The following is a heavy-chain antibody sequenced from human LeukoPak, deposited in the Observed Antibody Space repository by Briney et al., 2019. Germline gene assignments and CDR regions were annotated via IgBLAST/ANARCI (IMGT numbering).Heavy chain of an antibody. CDR1: GYTFTGYY. CDR3: ARDSGSGWYSLYYMDV. J-gene: IGHJ6*03. D-gene: IGHD6-19*01. Sequence: ASVNVSCKASGYTFTGYYMHWVRQAPGQGLEWMGWINPNSGGTNYAQKFQGRVTMTRDTSISTAYMELSRLRSDDTAVYYCARDSGSGWYSLYYMDVWGKGTTVTVSS. V-gene: IGHV1-2*02. CDR2: INPNSGGT.